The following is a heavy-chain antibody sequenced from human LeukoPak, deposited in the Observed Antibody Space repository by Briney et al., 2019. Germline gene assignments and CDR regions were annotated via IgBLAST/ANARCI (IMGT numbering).Heavy chain of an antibody. CDR3: ARGKEYSSSFDY. CDR2: IFFSGST. J-gene: IGHJ4*02. Sequence: PSETLSLTCAVSGYSISNSNWWGWIRQPPGKGLEWIGYIFFSGSTYYNPSLKSRVTVSLDTSKNQFSLKLSSVTAVDTAVYYCARGKEYSSSFDYWGQGIQVTVSS. V-gene: IGHV4-28*03. CDR1: GYSISNSNW. D-gene: IGHD6-6*01.